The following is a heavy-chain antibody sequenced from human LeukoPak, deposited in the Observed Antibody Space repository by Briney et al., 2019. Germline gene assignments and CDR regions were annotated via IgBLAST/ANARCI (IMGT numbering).Heavy chain of an antibody. CDR1: GFTFRSKG. J-gene: IGHJ4*02. CDR2: ISYDGSTI. D-gene: IGHD5-12*01. CDR3: AKPRDGSYDEYYFDY. Sequence: GTSLTLSCAASGFTFRSKGMHWIRQAPGKGLEWVAVISYDGSTIYYADSVKGRFTISRDNSKNTLYLHMNSLRAEDTAVYYCAKPRDGSYDEYYFDYWGQGTLVTVSS. V-gene: IGHV3-30*18.